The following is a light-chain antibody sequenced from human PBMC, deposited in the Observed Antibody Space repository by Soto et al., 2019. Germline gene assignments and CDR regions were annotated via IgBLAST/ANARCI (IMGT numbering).Light chain of an antibody. V-gene: IGLV2-14*01. Sequence: QSVLTQPASVSGSPGQSITISRTGTSSDVGGYNYVSWYQQHPGKAPKLMIYDVSNRPSGVSNRFSGSKSGNTAYLTISGLQAEDEADYYCSSYTSSYTLVFGGGTKLTVL. CDR1: SSDVGGYNY. J-gene: IGLJ2*01. CDR3: SSYTSSYTLV. CDR2: DVS.